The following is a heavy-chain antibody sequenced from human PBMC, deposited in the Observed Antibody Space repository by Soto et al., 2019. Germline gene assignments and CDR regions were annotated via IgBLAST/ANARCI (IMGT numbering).Heavy chain of an antibody. CDR1: GFTFSGSS. CDR3: ARDPPHGGTSSWDADS. CDR2: ISSSGSFL. J-gene: IGHJ4*02. V-gene: IGHV3-21*01. Sequence: PGGSLRLSCAASGFTFSGSSMNWVRQTAGKGLEWVSSISSSGSFLSYADSVKGRFTISRDNARNSLYLQMNNLRVADTALYYCARDPPHGGTSSWDADSWGQGTPVTVSS. D-gene: IGHD1-26*01.